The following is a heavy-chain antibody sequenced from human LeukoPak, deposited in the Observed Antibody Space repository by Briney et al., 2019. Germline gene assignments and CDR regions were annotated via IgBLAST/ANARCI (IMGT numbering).Heavy chain of an antibody. Sequence: GGSLRLSCAASGFTFSSYWMSWVRQAPGKGLEWVANIKQDGSEKYYVDSVKGRFIISRDNARNSLYLQMNNLRAEDTAVYYCARPRGCGSARCNNFDSWGQGTLVTVSS. V-gene: IGHV3-7*01. CDR1: GFTFSSYW. CDR2: IKQDGSEK. D-gene: IGHD2-2*01. CDR3: ARPRGCGSARCNNFDS. J-gene: IGHJ4*02.